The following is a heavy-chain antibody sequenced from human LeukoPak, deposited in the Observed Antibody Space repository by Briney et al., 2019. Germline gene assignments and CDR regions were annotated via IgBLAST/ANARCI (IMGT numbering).Heavy chain of an antibody. V-gene: IGHV3-53*01. CDR1: GFTVSSNY. J-gene: IGHJ4*02. CDR2: IYSGGST. CDR3: ARGSTGPPDI. D-gene: IGHD1-14*01. Sequence: GGPLRLSCAASGFTVSSNYMSWVRQAPGKGLEWVSVIYSGGSTYYADSVKGRFTISRDNSKNTPYLQMNSLRAEDTAVYYCARGSTGPPDIWGQGTLVTVSS.